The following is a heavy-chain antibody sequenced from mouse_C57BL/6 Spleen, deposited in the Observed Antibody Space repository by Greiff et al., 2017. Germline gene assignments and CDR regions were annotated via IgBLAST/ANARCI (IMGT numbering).Heavy chain of an antibody. D-gene: IGHD2-13*01. Sequence: VQVVESGPGLVQPSQSLSITCTASGFSLTSYGVHWVRQSPGKGLEWLGVIWSGGSTDYNAAFISRLSISKDNSKSQVFFKMNSLQADDTAIYYCARKGYYGDYYAMDYWGQGTSVTVSS. CDR1: GFSLTSYG. CDR2: IWSGGST. V-gene: IGHV2-2*01. J-gene: IGHJ4*01. CDR3: ARKGYYGDYYAMDY.